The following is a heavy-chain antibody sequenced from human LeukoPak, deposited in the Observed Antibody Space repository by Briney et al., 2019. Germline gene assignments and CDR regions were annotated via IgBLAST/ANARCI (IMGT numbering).Heavy chain of an antibody. Sequence: GGSLRLSCAASGFTFSSYAMSWVRQAPGKGLVWVSAISASGGSTYYADSVKGRFTISRDNSKNTLYLQMNSLRAEDTAVYYCARVPPNWGFGAFDIWGQGTMVTVSS. CDR2: ISASGGST. D-gene: IGHD7-27*01. CDR3: ARVPPNWGFGAFDI. J-gene: IGHJ3*02. V-gene: IGHV3-23*01. CDR1: GFTFSSYA.